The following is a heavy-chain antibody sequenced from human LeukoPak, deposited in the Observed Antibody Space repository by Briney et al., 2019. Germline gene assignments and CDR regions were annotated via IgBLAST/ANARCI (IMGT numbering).Heavy chain of an antibody. D-gene: IGHD2-15*01. CDR1: GYTFTGYY. CDR3: ARGLVEGGDVFDM. Sequence: ASVKVSCKASGYTFTGYYFHWVRQAPGQGLEWMGWINPNSGGTNYAQKFQGRVTMTRDTSISTAYMELSRLRSDDSAVYYCARGLVEGGDVFDMWGQGTMVTVSS. CDR2: INPNSGGT. J-gene: IGHJ3*02. V-gene: IGHV1-2*02.